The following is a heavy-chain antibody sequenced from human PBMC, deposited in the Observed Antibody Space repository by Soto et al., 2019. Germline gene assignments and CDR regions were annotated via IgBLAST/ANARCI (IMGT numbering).Heavy chain of an antibody. CDR2: IYYSGGS. D-gene: IGHD2-8*02. V-gene: IGHV4-39*01. CDR3: GRHGLVPLDD. J-gene: IGHJ4*02. Sequence: PSETLSLTCTVSGGSISSSTYYWGWIRQPPGKGLEWIGSIYYSGGSYYNPSLKSRVTISVDTSKNQFSLKLSSVTAADTAVYYCGRHGLVPLDDWGQGTLVTVSS. CDR1: GGSISSSTYY.